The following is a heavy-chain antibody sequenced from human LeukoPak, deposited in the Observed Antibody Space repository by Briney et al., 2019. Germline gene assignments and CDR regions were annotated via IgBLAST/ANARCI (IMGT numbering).Heavy chain of an antibody. D-gene: IGHD3-10*01. Sequence: SETLSLTCTVSGDSISGNDYYWGWIRQPPGKGLEWIGSIYDSGSAYYNPSLKSRVTIFVDTSKNQFSLKLTSMTAADTAVYYCARTRYYYNSRSYGAPYYFDYWGQGTLVTVSS. CDR3: ARTRYYYNSRSYGAPYYFDY. V-gene: IGHV4-39*01. CDR2: IYDSGSA. CDR1: GDSISGNDYY. J-gene: IGHJ4*02.